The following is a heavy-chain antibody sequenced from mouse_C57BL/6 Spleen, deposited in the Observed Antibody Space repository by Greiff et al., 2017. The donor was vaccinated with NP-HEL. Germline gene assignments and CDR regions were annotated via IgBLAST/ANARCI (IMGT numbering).Heavy chain of an antibody. J-gene: IGHJ4*01. CDR1: GFTFSDYY. CDR3: ARQYGNYEYYAMDY. V-gene: IGHV5-12*01. D-gene: IGHD2-10*02. Sequence: EVKLEESGGGLVQPGGSLKLSCAASGFTFSDYYMYWVRQTPEKRLEWVAYISNGGGSTYYPDTVKGRFTISRDNAKNTLYLQMSRLKSEDTAMYYCARQYGNYEYYAMDYWGQGTSVTVSS. CDR2: ISNGGGST.